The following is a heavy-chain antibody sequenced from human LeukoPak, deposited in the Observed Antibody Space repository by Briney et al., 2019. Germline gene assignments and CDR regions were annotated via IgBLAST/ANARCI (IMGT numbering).Heavy chain of an antibody. CDR1: GFTFSSYA. V-gene: IGHV3-23*01. Sequence: PGGSLRLSCAASGFTFSSYAMSWVRQAPGKGLEWVSAIGGSGGSTYYADSVKGRFTISRDNSKNTLYLQMNSLRAEDTAVYYCAKGARYSGSYGREYYFDYWGQGTLVTVSS. D-gene: IGHD1-26*01. CDR3: AKGARYSGSYGREYYFDY. CDR2: IGGSGGST. J-gene: IGHJ4*02.